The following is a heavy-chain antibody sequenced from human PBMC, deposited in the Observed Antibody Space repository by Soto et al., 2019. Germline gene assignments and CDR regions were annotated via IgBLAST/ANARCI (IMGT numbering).Heavy chain of an antibody. D-gene: IGHD1-1*01. J-gene: IGHJ4*02. CDR1: TFNVRNNF. Sequence: GGSLRLSCVASTFNVRNNFMTWVRQAPGKGLEWVSAIYGDETGGNTYYADSVQGRFAISRDNSKNTLYLQMNNLRVDDTAVYFCKQGHTSTGRVNWGPGTLVTVSS. CDR2: IYGDETGGNT. CDR3: KQGHTSTGRVN. V-gene: IGHV3-53*01.